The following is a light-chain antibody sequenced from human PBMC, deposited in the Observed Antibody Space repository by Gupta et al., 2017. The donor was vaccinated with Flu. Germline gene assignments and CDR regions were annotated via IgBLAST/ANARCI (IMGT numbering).Light chain of an antibody. CDR3: QQYYDCPLA. Sequence: LSCRTSQSVNRNLAWYQQKPGQAPRLLIHGASTRAIGIPDRFSGSGFGTEFTLTISSLQSEDFAVYYCQQYYDCPLAFGGGTKVGT. CDR1: QSVNRN. CDR2: GAS. J-gene: IGKJ4*01. V-gene: IGKV3-15*01.